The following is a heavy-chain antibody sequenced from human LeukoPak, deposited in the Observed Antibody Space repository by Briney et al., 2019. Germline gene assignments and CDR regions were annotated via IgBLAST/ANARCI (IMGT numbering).Heavy chain of an antibody. V-gene: IGHV3-30-3*02. CDR3: AKDSSGYYLGFDFDY. Sequence: GSLRLSCAASGFTFISYAMHWVRQAPGKGLEGVAVISYDGGNKYYADSVKGRFTISRDNSKNTLYLQMNSLRAEDTAVYYCAKDSSGYYLGFDFDYWGQGTLVTVSS. CDR2: ISYDGGNK. D-gene: IGHD3-22*01. CDR1: GFTFISYA. J-gene: IGHJ4*02.